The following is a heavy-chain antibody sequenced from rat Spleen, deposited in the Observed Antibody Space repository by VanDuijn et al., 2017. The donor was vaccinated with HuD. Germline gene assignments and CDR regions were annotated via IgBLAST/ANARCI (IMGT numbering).Heavy chain of an antibody. CDR2: ISYDGSST. J-gene: IGHJ2*01. Sequence: EVQLVESDGGLVQPGRSLKLSYAASGFTFSDYYMAWVRQAPTKGLEWVATISYDGSSTYYRDSVKGRFTISRDNAKSTLYLQMDSLRSEDTATYYCARRTDYCDYWGQVVMVTVSS. CDR1: GFTFSDYY. V-gene: IGHV5-29*01. CDR3: ARRTDYCDY.